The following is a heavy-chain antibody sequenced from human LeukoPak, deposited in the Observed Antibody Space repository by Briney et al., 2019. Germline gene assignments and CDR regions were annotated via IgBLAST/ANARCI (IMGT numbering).Heavy chain of an antibody. Sequence: GASVKVSCKASGGTFSSYAISWVRQAPGQGLEWMGGIIPIFGTANYAQKFQGRVTITTDESTSTAYMELSSLRSEDTAVYYCARSRTGTTEGWFDPWGQGTLVTVSS. J-gene: IGHJ5*02. CDR3: ARSRTGTTEGWFDP. CDR1: GGTFSSYA. CDR2: IIPIFGTA. V-gene: IGHV1-69*05. D-gene: IGHD1-7*01.